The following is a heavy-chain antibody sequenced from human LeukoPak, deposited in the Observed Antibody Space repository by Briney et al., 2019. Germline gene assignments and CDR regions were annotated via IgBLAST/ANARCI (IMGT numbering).Heavy chain of an antibody. CDR2: ITSSGSSI. Sequence: GGSLRLSCLVSGFTFITYNMNWVRQAPGKGLEWVSYITSSGSSIYYADSVKGRFTISRDNAKNSLYLQMNSLRDEDTAVYYCARDSPGWGAFDIWGQGTMVTVSS. J-gene: IGHJ3*02. CDR1: GFTFITYN. V-gene: IGHV3-48*02. D-gene: IGHD1-26*01. CDR3: ARDSPGWGAFDI.